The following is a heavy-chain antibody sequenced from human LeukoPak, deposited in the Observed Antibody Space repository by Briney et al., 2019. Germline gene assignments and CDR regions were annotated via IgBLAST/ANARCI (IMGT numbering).Heavy chain of an antibody. CDR1: GFTFSIYE. J-gene: IGHJ4*02. Sequence: GGSLRLSCAASGFTFSIYEMNWVRQAPGKGLEGVSYISSSGSTIYYADSVKGRFTISRDNAKNSLYLQMNSLRAEDTAVYYCARELTVAGTLIDYWGQGTLVTVSS. CDR2: ISSSGSTI. CDR3: ARELTVAGTLIDY. D-gene: IGHD6-19*01. V-gene: IGHV3-48*03.